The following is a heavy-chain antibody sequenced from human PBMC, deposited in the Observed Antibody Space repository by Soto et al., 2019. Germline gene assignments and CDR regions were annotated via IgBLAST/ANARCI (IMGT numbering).Heavy chain of an antibody. D-gene: IGHD4-17*01. CDR3: ARARGYGDLDY. CDR2: INPNSGDT. J-gene: IGHJ4*02. Sequence: QVQLVQSGAEVKKPGASVKVSCRASRNTFTGYYVHWVRQAPGQGLEWMGWINPNSGDTNSAQKFQGRVTMTRDPSLITAYMAVSRLRSDDTAVYYCARARGYGDLDYWGQGTLVTVSS. CDR1: RNTFTGYY. V-gene: IGHV1-2*02.